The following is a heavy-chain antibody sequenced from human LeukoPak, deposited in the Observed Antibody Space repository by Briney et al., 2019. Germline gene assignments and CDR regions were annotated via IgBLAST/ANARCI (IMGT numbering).Heavy chain of an antibody. CDR1: GGTFSSYA. D-gene: IGHD3-3*01. CDR3: ARPKYDFWSAPTGTYFDY. Sequence: SVKVFCKASGGTFSSYAISWVRQAPGQGLEWMGGIIPIIGTANYAQKFQGRVTITADESTSTAYMELSSLRSEDTAVYYCARPKYDFWSAPTGTYFDYWGQGTLVTVSS. J-gene: IGHJ4*02. V-gene: IGHV1-69*13. CDR2: IIPIIGTA.